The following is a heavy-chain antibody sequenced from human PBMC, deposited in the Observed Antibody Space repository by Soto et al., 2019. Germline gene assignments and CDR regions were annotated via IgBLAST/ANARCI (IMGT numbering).Heavy chain of an antibody. Sequence: QVQLVQSGAEVKKPGSSVKVSCKASGGTSNNNANSWVRQAPGQGLEWMGGIVPVFGTANYAQKFRGRVRITADDSTRTLNMELGSLRSDDTAVYYCATLQGLGTYYDDDYWGQGTLVTVSS. J-gene: IGHJ4*02. V-gene: IGHV1-69*01. D-gene: IGHD3-10*01. CDR2: IVPVFGTA. CDR3: ATLQGLGTYYDDDY. CDR1: GGTSNNNA.